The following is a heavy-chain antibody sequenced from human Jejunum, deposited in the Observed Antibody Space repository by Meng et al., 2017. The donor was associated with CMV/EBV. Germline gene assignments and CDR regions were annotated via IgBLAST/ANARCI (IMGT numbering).Heavy chain of an antibody. CDR1: GGSIRSDDHY. D-gene: IGHD4-23*01. J-gene: IGHJ4*02. V-gene: IGHV4-31*02. CDR2: IYYSGNT. Sequence: SGGSIRSDDHYWSWIRQQPGKGLEWIGYIYYSGNTCYNPSLKSRVTMSVDTSKNQFSLKLSSVTAADTAVYYCARDPYGGNSGIDFWGQGTLVTVSS. CDR3: ARDPYGGNSGIDF.